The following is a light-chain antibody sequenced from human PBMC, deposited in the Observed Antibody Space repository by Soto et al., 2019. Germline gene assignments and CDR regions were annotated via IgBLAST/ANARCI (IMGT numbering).Light chain of an antibody. Sequence: QSALTQPASVSGSPGQSITISCTGTSSDVGGYNYVSWYQQHPGKAPKLMMYEVSNRPSGASNRFSGSKSGNTASLTISGRQAEDEADYYCSSYTSSSTLYVFGTGTKLTVL. CDR3: SSYTSSSTLYV. CDR1: SSDVGGYNY. V-gene: IGLV2-14*01. J-gene: IGLJ1*01. CDR2: EVS.